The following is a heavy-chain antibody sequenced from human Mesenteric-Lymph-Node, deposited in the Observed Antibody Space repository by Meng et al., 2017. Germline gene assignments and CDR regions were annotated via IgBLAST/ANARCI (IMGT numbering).Heavy chain of an antibody. Sequence: QVRLGGSGAEVKGPGDSVKVSCKASGYTFSSYGFTWVRQAPGQGLEWLGWISTYNDNPKYAQKVQGRVTMAADTSTSTAYMELRSLTSDDTAVYYCARDLWPHIVVVTAPSEFWGQGTLVTVSS. V-gene: IGHV1-18*01. J-gene: IGHJ4*02. CDR3: ARDLWPHIVVVTAPSEF. CDR1: GYTFSSYG. CDR2: ISTYNDNP. D-gene: IGHD2-21*02.